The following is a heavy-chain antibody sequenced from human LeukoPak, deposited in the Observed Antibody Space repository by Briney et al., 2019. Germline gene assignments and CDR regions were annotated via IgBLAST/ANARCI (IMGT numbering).Heavy chain of an antibody. CDR1: GFTFSSYA. CDR2: ISYDGSNK. Sequence: GGSLRLSCAASGFTFSSYAMHWVRRAPGKGLEWVAVISYDGSNKYYADSVKGRFTISRDNSKNTLYLQMNSLRAEDTAVYYCARAAGLVRGVIVYWGQGTLVTVSS. V-gene: IGHV3-30*04. CDR3: ARAAGLVRGVIVY. J-gene: IGHJ4*02. D-gene: IGHD3-10*01.